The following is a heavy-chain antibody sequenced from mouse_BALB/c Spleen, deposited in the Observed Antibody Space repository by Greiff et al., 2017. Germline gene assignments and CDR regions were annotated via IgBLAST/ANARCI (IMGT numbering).Heavy chain of an antibody. D-gene: IGHD1-1*01. V-gene: IGHV5-4*02. CDR2: ISDGGSYT. Sequence: EVQGVESGGGLVKPGGSLKLSCAASGFTFSDYYMYWVRQTPEKRLEWVATISDGGSYTYYPDSVKGRFTISRDNAKNNLYLQMSSLKSEDTAMYYCARDDYYGSSSNYYAMDYWGQGTSVTVSS. J-gene: IGHJ4*01. CDR3: ARDDYYGSSSNYYAMDY. CDR1: GFTFSDYY.